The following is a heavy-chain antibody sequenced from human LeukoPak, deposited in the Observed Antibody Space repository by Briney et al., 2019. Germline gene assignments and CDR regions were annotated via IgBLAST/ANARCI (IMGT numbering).Heavy chain of an antibody. J-gene: IGHJ4*02. Sequence: SETLPLTCTVSDSSITSTYYWAWFRQPPGKGLEWIATVFRLQTVSTFNNPSLESRVTMSLDPSQSQFSLNLTSVTAADTALYFCARVLHAPYLIDSWGQGTLVTVSS. D-gene: IGHD2-8*01. V-gene: IGHV4-38-2*02. CDR2: VFRLQTVST. CDR1: DSSITSTYY. CDR3: ARVLHAPYLIDS.